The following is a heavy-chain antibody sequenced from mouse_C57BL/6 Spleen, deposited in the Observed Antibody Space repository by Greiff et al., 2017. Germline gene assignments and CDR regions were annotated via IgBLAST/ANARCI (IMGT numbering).Heavy chain of an antibody. D-gene: IGHD1-1*01. CDR3: TTLIYYYGSSPYAMDY. CDR2: IDPETGGT. J-gene: IGHJ4*01. V-gene: IGHV1-15*01. CDR1: GYTFTDYE. Sequence: VKLQQSGAELVRPGASVTLSCKASGYTFTDYEMHWVKQTPVHGLEWIGAIDPETGGTAYNQKFKGKAILTADKSSSTAYMELRSLTSEDSAVYYCTTLIYYYGSSPYAMDYWGQGTSVTVSS.